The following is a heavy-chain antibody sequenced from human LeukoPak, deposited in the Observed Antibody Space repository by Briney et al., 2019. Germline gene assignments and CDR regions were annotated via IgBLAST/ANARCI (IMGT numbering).Heavy chain of an antibody. CDR1: GFTFSDYY. V-gene: IGHV3-11*01. Sequence: GGSLRLSCAASGFTFSDYYINWIRQAPGKGLEWLSYISSSGRTIHYADSVKGRFTISRDNAQKLLYLQMNSLRAEDTAIYYCARDLNTGMDVWGRGTTVTVSS. D-gene: IGHD2/OR15-2a*01. CDR3: ARDLNTGMDV. J-gene: IGHJ6*02. CDR2: ISSSGRTI.